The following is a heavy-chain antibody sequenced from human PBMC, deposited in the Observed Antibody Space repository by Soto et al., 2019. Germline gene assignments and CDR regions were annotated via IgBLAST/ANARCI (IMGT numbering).Heavy chain of an antibody. CDR3: ARASIVPAANWFDP. CDR1: GYTFTSYG. V-gene: IGHV1-18*01. Sequence: GASVKVSCKASGYTFTSYGITWVRQALGQGLEWMGWISVYNGNTDYAQKFQGRVTMTTDTSTSTAYMELRRLRSDDTAVYYCARASIVPAANWFDPWGQGTPVTVSS. J-gene: IGHJ5*02. D-gene: IGHD2-2*01. CDR2: ISVYNGNT.